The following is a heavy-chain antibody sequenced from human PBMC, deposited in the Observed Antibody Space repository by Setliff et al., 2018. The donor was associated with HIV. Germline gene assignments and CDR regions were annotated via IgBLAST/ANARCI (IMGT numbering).Heavy chain of an antibody. CDR3: VRGVQSPPHYSYYYMDV. J-gene: IGHJ6*03. V-gene: IGHV1-69*02. Sequence: ASVKVSCKASRRTFNSHTINWVRQAPGQGLDWMGRIIPILGVANYAQRFQGKVTITADKSTSTAYMELTSLRFDDTAMYYCVRGVQSPPHYSYYYMDVWGEGIMVTVSS. D-gene: IGHD3-3*01. CDR1: RRTFNSHT. CDR2: IIPILGVA.